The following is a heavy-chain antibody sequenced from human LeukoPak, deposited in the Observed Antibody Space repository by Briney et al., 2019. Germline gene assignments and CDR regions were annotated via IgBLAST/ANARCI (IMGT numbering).Heavy chain of an antibody. D-gene: IGHD3-22*01. CDR3: ARGRDYDSSGYSEYYFDY. Sequence: GGSLRLSCAASGFTFSSYSMNWVRQAPGKGLEWVSSISSSSCYIYYADSVKGRFTISRDNAKNSLYLQMNSLRAEDTAVYYCARGRDYDSSGYSEYYFDYWGQGTLVTVSS. V-gene: IGHV3-21*01. CDR1: GFTFSSYS. CDR2: ISSSSCYI. J-gene: IGHJ4*02.